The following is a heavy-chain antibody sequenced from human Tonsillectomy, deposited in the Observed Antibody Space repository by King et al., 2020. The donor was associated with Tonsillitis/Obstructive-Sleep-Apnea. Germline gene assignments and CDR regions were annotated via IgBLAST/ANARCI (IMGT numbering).Heavy chain of an antibody. CDR3: EREIVVVVTASRTYAFDY. CDR1: GGSISSSSYY. V-gene: IGHV4-39*02. Sequence: QLQESGPGLVKPSETLSLTCTVSGGSISSSSYYWGWIRQPPGKGLGWIGSIYYSGSTYYNPSLKSRVTISVDTSNNQFSLKLSSVTAADTAVYYCEREIVVVVTASRTYAFDYWGQGTLVTVSS. CDR2: IYYSGST. D-gene: IGHD2-21*02. J-gene: IGHJ4*02.